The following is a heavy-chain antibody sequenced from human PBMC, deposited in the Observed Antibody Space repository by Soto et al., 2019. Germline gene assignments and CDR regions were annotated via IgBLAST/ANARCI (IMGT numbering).Heavy chain of an antibody. D-gene: IGHD3-3*01. Sequence: SETLSLTCTVSGGSIISYYWSWIRQPPGKGLEWIGYIYYSGSTNYNPSLKSRVTISVDTSKNQFSLKLSSVTAADTAVYYCAGVNYDFWSGNHPGAFDDWGQGTLVTVSS. CDR1: GGSIISYY. CDR2: IYYSGST. J-gene: IGHJ4*02. CDR3: AGVNYDFWSGNHPGAFDD. V-gene: IGHV4-59*01.